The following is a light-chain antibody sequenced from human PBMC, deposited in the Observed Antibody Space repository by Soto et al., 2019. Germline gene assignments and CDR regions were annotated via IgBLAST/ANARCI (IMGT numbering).Light chain of an antibody. V-gene: IGKV1-5*03. CDR2: KAS. CDR1: QSISSW. J-gene: IGKJ4*01. CDR3: QQYNSYPT. Sequence: DTQMTQSPSTLSASVGDRVTITCRASQSISSWLAWYQQKPGKAPNLLIYKASSLESGVPSRFSGSGSGTEFTLTISSLQPDDFATYYCQQYNSYPTFGGGTKVEIK.